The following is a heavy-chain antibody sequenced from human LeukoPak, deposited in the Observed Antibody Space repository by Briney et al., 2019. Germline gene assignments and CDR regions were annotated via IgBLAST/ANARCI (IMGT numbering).Heavy chain of an antibody. CDR1: GFTFSDYY. J-gene: IGHJ6*03. V-gene: IGHV3-11*01. CDR2: ISKTNTTR. D-gene: IGHD2-2*02. Sequence: GGSLRLSCAASGFTFSDYYMSFVRQAPGKGLEWVSYISKTNTTRHYADSVKGRFTISRDNAKNSLYLQMNSLRAEDTAVYYCARRVGVDLGYCGSSGCHNYYYYYKDVWGKGTTVTVSS. CDR3: ARRVGVDLGYCGSSGCHNYYYYYKDV.